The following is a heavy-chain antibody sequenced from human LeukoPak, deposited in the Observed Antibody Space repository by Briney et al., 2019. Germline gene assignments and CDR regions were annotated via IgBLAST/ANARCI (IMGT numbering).Heavy chain of an antibody. CDR1: GGSISSGSYY. CDR3: ARGYCSSTSCYISWFDP. Sequence: SETLSLTCTVSGGSISSGSYYWSWIRQPAGKGLEWIGRIYTSGSTNYNPSLKSRVTISVDTSKNQFSLKLSSVTAADTAVYYCARGYCSSTSCYISWFDPWGQGTLVTVSS. J-gene: IGHJ5*02. D-gene: IGHD2-2*02. V-gene: IGHV4-61*02. CDR2: IYTSGST.